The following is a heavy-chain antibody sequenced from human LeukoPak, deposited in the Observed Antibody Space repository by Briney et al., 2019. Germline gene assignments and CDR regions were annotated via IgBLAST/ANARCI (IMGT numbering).Heavy chain of an antibody. CDR2: IYYSGST. CDR3: ARSPHIWFAERGWFDP. Sequence: SETLSLTCSVYSGSFSGYYWVWIRQPPGKGLEWIGSIYYSGSTSYNPSLKSRVTMTVDTSKSQFSLKLSSVTAADTAVYFCARSPHIWFAERGWFDPWGQGTLVTVSS. CDR1: SGSFSGYY. J-gene: IGHJ5*02. D-gene: IGHD3-10*01. V-gene: IGHV4-39*07.